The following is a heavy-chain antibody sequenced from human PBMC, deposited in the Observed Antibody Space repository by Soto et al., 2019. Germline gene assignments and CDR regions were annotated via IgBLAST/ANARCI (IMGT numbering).Heavy chain of an antibody. D-gene: IGHD7-27*01. CDR2: IYHSGST. CDR1: SGSISSSNW. Sequence: QVQLQESGPGLVKPSGTLSLTCAVSSGSISSSNWWSWVRQPPGKGLEWIGEIYHSGSTNYNPSLKSRVTISVDKSKNQLSLKLRSVTDAETPVYYCAISFLLPGGYFDLWGRGTLVTVS. V-gene: IGHV4-4*02. J-gene: IGHJ2*01. CDR3: AISFLLPGGYFDL.